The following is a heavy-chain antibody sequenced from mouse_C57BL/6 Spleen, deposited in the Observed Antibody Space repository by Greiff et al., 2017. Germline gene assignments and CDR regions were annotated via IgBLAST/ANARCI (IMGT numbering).Heavy chain of an antibody. CDR1: GFTFSSYG. Sequence: EVKLEESGGDLVKPGGSLKLSCAASGFTFSSYGMSWVRQTPDKRLEWVATISSGGSYTYYPDSVKGRFTISRDNAKNTLYLQMSSLKSEDTAMYYCAREITTVVAPGYFDVWGTGTTVTVSS. J-gene: IGHJ1*03. CDR2: ISSGGSYT. CDR3: AREITTVVAPGYFDV. D-gene: IGHD1-1*01. V-gene: IGHV5-6*02.